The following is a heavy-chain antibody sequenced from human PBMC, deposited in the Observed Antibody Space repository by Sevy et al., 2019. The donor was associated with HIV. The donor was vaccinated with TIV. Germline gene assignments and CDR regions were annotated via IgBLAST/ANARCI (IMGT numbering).Heavy chain of an antibody. J-gene: IGHJ3*02. CDR3: ASGSGSYYDAFHI. Sequence: SETLSLTCSVSGGSISGNFWTWIRQPPGKGLEWIGYIYYSGSTNSNTSLKGRVSISLDTSKYQFSLRLISVTAADTAVYYCASGSGSYYDAFHIWGQGTMVTVSS. V-gene: IGHV4-59*01. CDR1: GGSISGNF. CDR2: IYYSGST. D-gene: IGHD1-26*01.